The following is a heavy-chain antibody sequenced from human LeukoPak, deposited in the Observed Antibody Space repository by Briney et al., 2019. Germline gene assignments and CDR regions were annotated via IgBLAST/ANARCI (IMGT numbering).Heavy chain of an antibody. CDR2: IKQDGSEK. V-gene: IGHV3-7*01. Sequence: GGSLRLSCAASGLTFSTYWGHWVRQAPGKGLEWVANIKQDGSEKNYVDSVKGRFTISRDNAENSLYLQMNSLRVEDTAVYYCVGGSGWLPDYWGQGTLVTVSS. D-gene: IGHD6-19*01. CDR3: VGGSGWLPDY. CDR1: GLTFSTYW. J-gene: IGHJ4*02.